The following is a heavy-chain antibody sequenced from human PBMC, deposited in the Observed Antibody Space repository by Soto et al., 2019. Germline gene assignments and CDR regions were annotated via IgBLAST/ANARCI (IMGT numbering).Heavy chain of an antibody. CDR2: INPSGGST. V-gene: IGHV1-46*01. D-gene: IGHD6-13*01. Sequence: ASVKVSCKASGYTFTSYYMHWVRQAPGQGLEWMGIINPSGGSTSYAQKFQGRVTMTRDTSTSTVYMELSSLRSEDTAVYYCARDPISMAAAGTSWFDPWGQGTLVTVSS. CDR3: ARDPISMAAAGTSWFDP. CDR1: GYTFTSYY. J-gene: IGHJ5*02.